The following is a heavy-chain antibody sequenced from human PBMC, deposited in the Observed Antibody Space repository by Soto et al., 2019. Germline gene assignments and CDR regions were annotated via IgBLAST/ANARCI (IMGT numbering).Heavy chain of an antibody. CDR1: GGSFSGYY. V-gene: IGHV4-34*01. J-gene: IGHJ1*01. CDR2: INHSGST. D-gene: IGHD2-21*02. CDR3: ARGHCGGDCYSAYQH. Sequence: SETLSLTCAVSGGSFSGYYWSWIRQPPGKGLEWIGEINHSGSTNYNPSLKSRVTISVDTSKNQFSLKLSSVTAADTAVYYCARGHCGGDCYSAYQHWGQGTLVTVSS.